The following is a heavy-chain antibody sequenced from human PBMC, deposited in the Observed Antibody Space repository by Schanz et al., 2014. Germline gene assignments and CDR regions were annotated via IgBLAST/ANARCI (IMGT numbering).Heavy chain of an antibody. CDR1: GFNFKAYA. Sequence: EAQLLESGGGLVQPGGSLRLSCAASGFNFKAYAMSWVRQAPGKGLEWVSGIEFSGGTTYYADSVKGRFTISRDNSKNTLYLQMNSLRAEDTDVYYCAKDQGSYGSGSYSYFDYWGQGTLATVSS. CDR3: AKDQGSYGSGSYSYFDY. V-gene: IGHV3-23*01. J-gene: IGHJ4*02. CDR2: IEFSGGTT. D-gene: IGHD3-10*01.